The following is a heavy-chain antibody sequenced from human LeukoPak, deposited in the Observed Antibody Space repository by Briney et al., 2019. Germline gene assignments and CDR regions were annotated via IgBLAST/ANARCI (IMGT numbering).Heavy chain of an antibody. J-gene: IGHJ6*04. CDR3: ARGGPYSSGWSVYYYYGMDV. Sequence: SETLSLTCAVYGGSFSGYYWSWIRQPPGKGLEGIGEINHSGSTNYNPSLKSRVTISVDTSKNQFSLTLSSVTAADTAVYYCARGGPYSSGWSVYYYYGMDVWGKGTTVTVSS. CDR1: GGSFSGYY. CDR2: INHSGST. V-gene: IGHV4-34*01. D-gene: IGHD6-19*01.